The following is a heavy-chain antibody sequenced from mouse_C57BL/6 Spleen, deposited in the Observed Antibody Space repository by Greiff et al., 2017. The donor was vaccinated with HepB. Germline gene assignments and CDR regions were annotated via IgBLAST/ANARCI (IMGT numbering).Heavy chain of an antibody. J-gene: IGHJ4*01. D-gene: IGHD1-1*01. Sequence: QVQLKQPGAELVKPGASVKLSCKASGYTFTSYWMQWVKQRPGQGLEWIGEIDPSDSYTNYNQKFKGKATLTVDTPSSTAYMQLSSLTSEDSAVYYCARGSSYFYAMDYWGQGTSVTVSS. V-gene: IGHV1-50*01. CDR2: IDPSDSYT. CDR1: GYTFTSYW. CDR3: ARGSSYFYAMDY.